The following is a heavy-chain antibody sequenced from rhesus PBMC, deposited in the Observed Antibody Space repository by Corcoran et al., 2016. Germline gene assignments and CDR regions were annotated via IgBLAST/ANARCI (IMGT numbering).Heavy chain of an antibody. CDR3: ARELSTGLDS. J-gene: IGHJ6*01. V-gene: IGHV4S7*01. D-gene: IGHD2-15*01. CDR2: IFGRIGST. CDR1: GGSISSGYG. Sequence: QLQLQESGPGLVKPSETLSLTCAVSGGSISSGYGWRWIRQPQGKGLEWIGNIFGRIGSTYDNPSLKSRVTISTDTSKNQFSLKLSSVTAADTAVYYCARELSTGLDSWGQGVVVTVSS.